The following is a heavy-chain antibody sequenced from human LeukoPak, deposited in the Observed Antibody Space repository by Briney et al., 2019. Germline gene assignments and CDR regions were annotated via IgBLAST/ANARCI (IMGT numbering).Heavy chain of an antibody. J-gene: IGHJ4*02. CDR2: IKGDGSEK. V-gene: IGHV3-7*01. Sequence: PGGSLRLSCAASGFTFSTYWMSWVRQAPGKGLEWVANIKGDGSEKNYVGSVKGRFTISRDNAKNSLYLQMNSLRAEDTAVYYCATLWFGELPFYFDYWGQGTLVTVSS. CDR3: ATLWFGELPFYFDY. D-gene: IGHD3-10*01. CDR1: GFTFSTYW.